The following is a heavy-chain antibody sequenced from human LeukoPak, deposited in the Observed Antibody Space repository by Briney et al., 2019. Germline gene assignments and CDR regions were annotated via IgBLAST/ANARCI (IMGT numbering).Heavy chain of an antibody. CDR1: GYTFTGYY. J-gene: IGHJ3*02. CDR2: INPNSGGT. D-gene: IGHD3-22*01. V-gene: IGHV1-2*02. CDR3: ANGPPHYYDSSGAFDI. Sequence: ASVKVSFKASGYTFTGYYMHWVRQAPGQGLEWMGWINPNSGGTNYAQKFQGRGTMTRDTSTSTAYMELSRLRSDDTAVYYCANGPPHYYDSSGAFDIWGQGTMVTVSS.